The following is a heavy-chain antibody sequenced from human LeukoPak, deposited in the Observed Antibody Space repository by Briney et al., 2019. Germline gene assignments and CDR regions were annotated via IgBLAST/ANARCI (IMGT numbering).Heavy chain of an antibody. CDR2: VDPEDGET. V-gene: IGHV1-69-2*01. CDR3: ATVGPRDGYKLFDY. Sequence: ASVKVSCKASGYTFTDYYMHWVQQAPGKGLEWMGRVDPEDGETIYAEKFQGRVTITADTSTDTAYMELSSLRSEDTAVYYCATVGPRDGYKLFDYWGQGTLVTVSS. D-gene: IGHD5-24*01. CDR1: GYTFTDYY. J-gene: IGHJ4*02.